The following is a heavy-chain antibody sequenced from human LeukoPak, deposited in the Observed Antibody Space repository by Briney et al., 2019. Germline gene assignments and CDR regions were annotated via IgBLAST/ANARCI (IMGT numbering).Heavy chain of an antibody. CDR3: ARDFKESKWNDAHWFDP. D-gene: IGHD1-20*01. CDR1: GGTFSSYS. J-gene: IGHJ5*02. Sequence: SVKVSCNASGGTFSSYSISWVRQAPGQGLEWMGRIIPIFDIPNYAQKSQGRVTIAADKSTSTAYMELSSLRSEDTAVYYCARDFKESKWNDAHWFDPWGQGTLVTVSS. V-gene: IGHV1-69*04. CDR2: IIPIFDIP.